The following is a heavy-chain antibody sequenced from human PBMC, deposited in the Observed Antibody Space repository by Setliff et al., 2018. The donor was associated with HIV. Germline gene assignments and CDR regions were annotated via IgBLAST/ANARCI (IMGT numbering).Heavy chain of an antibody. CDR2: AYHSGST. D-gene: IGHD2-2*02. CDR1: GDSLDNYY. Sequence: SETLSLTCTVSGDSLDNYYWTWIRQSRERRLEWVGYAYHSGSTNYNPSLKNRVSISLDASKNQFSLRLTSVTAADTAMYFCARGLIQYTWDSWGQGVLVTVSS. CDR3: ARGLIQYTWDS. V-gene: IGHV4-59*12. J-gene: IGHJ5*01.